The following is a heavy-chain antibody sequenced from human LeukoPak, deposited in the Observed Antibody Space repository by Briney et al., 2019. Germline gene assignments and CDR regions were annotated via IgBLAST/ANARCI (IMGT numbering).Heavy chain of an antibody. Sequence: GGSLRLSCAASGFTFSTHSMNWVRHAPGKGLEWVSSMDSSSGYIYYADSVKGRFTMSRDNAKNSLYLQMNSLTVEDTAVYYCARDPNWFDYWGQGTLVTVSS. J-gene: IGHJ4*02. CDR1: GFTFSTHS. V-gene: IGHV3-21*01. CDR2: MDSSSGYI. CDR3: ARDPNWFDY. D-gene: IGHD7-27*01.